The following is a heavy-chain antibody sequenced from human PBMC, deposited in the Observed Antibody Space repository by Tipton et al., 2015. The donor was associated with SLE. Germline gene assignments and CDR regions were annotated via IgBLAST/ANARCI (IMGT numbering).Heavy chain of an antibody. V-gene: IGHV3-33*03. Sequence: SLRLSCAASGFTFSTFGLHWVRPPPGKGLERVAVIWYDGSNNYYAASVKGRFTISRDKSKNTLYLQMNSLRAEDTAVYYCAKSSGGYDSSGYLDYWGQGTLVTVAS. CDR1: GFTFSTFG. J-gene: IGHJ4*02. CDR2: IWYDGSNN. CDR3: AKSSGGYDSSGYLDY. D-gene: IGHD3-22*01.